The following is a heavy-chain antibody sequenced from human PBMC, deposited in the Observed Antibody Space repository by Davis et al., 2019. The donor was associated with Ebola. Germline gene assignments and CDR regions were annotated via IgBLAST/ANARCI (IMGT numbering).Heavy chain of an antibody. D-gene: IGHD4-17*01. CDR3: ARDRATVTPHGGYYYYGMDV. J-gene: IGHJ6*02. CDR2: ISGSGGST. CDR1: GFTFSSYA. V-gene: IGHV3-23*01. Sequence: PGGSLRLSCAASGFTFSSYAMSWVRQAPGKGLEWVSAISGSGGSTYYADSVKGRFTISRDNSKNTLYLQMNSLRAEDTAVYYCARDRATVTPHGGYYYYGMDVWGQGTTVTVSS.